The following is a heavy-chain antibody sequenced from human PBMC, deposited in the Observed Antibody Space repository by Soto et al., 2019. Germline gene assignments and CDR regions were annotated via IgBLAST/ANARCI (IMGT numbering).Heavy chain of an antibody. V-gene: IGHV1-24*01. J-gene: IGHJ3*02. CDR3: ATVRGWLGPFDI. D-gene: IGHD6-19*01. Sequence: VKLSCKVSGYTLTELSMHWVRQAPGKGLEWMGGFDPEDGETIYAQKFQGRVTMTEDTSTDTAYMELSSLRSEDTAVYYCATVRGWLGPFDIWGQGTMVTVS. CDR2: FDPEDGET. CDR1: GYTLTELS.